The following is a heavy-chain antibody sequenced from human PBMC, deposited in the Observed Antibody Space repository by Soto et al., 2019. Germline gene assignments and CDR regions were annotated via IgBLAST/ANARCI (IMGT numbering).Heavy chain of an antibody. CDR3: ARDGIAAAGRYYSYGMDV. CDR1: GFTFSSYS. J-gene: IGHJ6*02. Sequence: EVQLVESGGGLVKPGGSLRLSCAASGFTFSSYSMNWVRQAPGKGLEWVSSISSSSSYIYYADSVKGRFTISRDNAKNSLYLQMNSLRAEDTAVYDCARDGIAAAGRYYSYGMDVWGQGTTVTDSS. CDR2: ISSSSSYI. V-gene: IGHV3-21*01. D-gene: IGHD6-13*01.